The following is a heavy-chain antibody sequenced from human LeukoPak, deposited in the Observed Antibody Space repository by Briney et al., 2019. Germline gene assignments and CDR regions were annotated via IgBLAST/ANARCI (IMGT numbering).Heavy chain of an antibody. CDR1: GYTFTGYY. V-gene: IGHV1-2*06. J-gene: IGHJ3*02. Sequence: ASVTVSCTASGYTFTGYYMHWVRQAPGQGLEWMGRINPNSGGTNYAQKFQGGVTMTRDTSISTAHMELSRLRSDDTAVYYCAVAIQLFYAFDIWGQGTMVTVSS. CDR2: INPNSGGT. CDR3: AVAIQLFYAFDI. D-gene: IGHD5-18*01.